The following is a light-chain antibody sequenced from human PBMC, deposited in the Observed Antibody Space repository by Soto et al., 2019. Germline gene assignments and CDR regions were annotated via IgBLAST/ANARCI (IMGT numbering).Light chain of an antibody. V-gene: IGLV1-40*01. CDR1: SSNIGAGYD. CDR3: QSYDSSLSAPV. J-gene: IGLJ1*01. Sequence: QAVVTQPPSVSGAPGQRVTISCTGSSSNIGAGYDVHWYQQLPGTAPKLLIYGNSNRPSGVPDRFSGSKSGTSASQAITGLQAEDEADYYCQSYDSSLSAPVFGTGTKLTVL. CDR2: GNS.